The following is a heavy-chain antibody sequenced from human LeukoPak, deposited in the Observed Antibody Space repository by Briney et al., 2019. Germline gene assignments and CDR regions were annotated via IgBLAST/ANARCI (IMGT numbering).Heavy chain of an antibody. V-gene: IGHV1-18*01. CDR2: ISAYNGNT. CDR3: ATSNYDSSGYYPPTLDY. D-gene: IGHD3-22*01. Sequence: ASVKVSCKASGYTFTSYGISWVRQAPGQGLEWMEWISAYNGNTNYAQKLQGRVTMTTDTSTSTAYMELRSLRSDDTAVYYCATSNYDSSGYYPPTLDYWGQGTLVTVSS. CDR1: GYTFTSYG. J-gene: IGHJ4*02.